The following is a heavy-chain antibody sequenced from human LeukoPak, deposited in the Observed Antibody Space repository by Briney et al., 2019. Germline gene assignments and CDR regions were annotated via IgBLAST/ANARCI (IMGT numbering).Heavy chain of an antibody. CDR1: GFTFSSYA. CDR2: FSFNGEST. J-gene: IGHJ6*03. Sequence: GGSLRLSCAASGFTFSSYAMTWVRQAPGKGLEWVSSFSFNGESTYYADSAKGRFTISRDNSKNTLYLQMNSLRAEDTAVYYCTKGGYSNGRYYYYYMDVWGEGTTVTVSS. D-gene: IGHD5-18*01. V-gene: IGHV3-23*01. CDR3: TKGGYSNGRYYYYYMDV.